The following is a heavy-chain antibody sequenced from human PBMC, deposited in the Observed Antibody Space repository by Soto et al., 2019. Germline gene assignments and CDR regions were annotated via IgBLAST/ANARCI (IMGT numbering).Heavy chain of an antibody. CDR3: ARLFFNTIFGVVTDPLTYYYGMDV. V-gene: IGHV5-51*01. Sequence: HGESLKISCKGSGYSFTSYWIGWVRQMPGKGLEWMGIIYPGDSDTRYSPSFQGQVTISADKSISTAYLQWSSLKASDTAMYYCARLFFNTIFGVVTDPLTYYYGMDVWGQGTTVTVSS. CDR2: IYPGDSDT. D-gene: IGHD3-3*01. CDR1: GYSFTSYW. J-gene: IGHJ6*02.